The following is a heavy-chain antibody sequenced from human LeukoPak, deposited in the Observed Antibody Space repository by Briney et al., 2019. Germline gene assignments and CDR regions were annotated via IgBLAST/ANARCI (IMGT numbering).Heavy chain of an antibody. CDR2: IYPGDSDT. D-gene: IGHD6-19*01. CDR3: ARPSGEYSSGWYPPGY. J-gene: IGHJ4*02. V-gene: IGHV5-51*01. Sequence: GESLKISCKGSGYSFTSYWIGWVRQMPGKGLEWMGIIYPGDSDTRYSPSFQGQVTISADKSISTAYLQWSSLEASDTAMYYCARPSGEYSSGWYPPGYWGQGTLVTVS. CDR1: GYSFTSYW.